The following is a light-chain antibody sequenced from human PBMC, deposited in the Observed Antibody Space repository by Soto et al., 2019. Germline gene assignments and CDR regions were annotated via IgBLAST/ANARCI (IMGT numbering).Light chain of an antibody. J-gene: IGKJ4*01. Sequence: EIVMTQSPATLSVSPGERVTLSCRASPSITGNLAWYQQKPGQAPRLLIYGASTRATGIPVRFSGSGSGTEYTLTISSLQSEDFAVYYCQQYNNWPLTFGGGTKVEIK. CDR3: QQYNNWPLT. CDR1: PSITGN. V-gene: IGKV3-15*01. CDR2: GAS.